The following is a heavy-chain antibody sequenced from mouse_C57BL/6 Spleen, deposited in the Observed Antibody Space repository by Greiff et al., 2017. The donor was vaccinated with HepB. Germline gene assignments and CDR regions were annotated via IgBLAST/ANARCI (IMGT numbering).Heavy chain of an antibody. CDR2: INPNNGGT. Sequence: VQLQQSGPELVKPGASVKIPCKASGYTFTDYNMDWVKQSHGKSLEWIGDINPNNGGTIYNQKFKGKATLTVDKSSSTAYMELRSLTSEDTAVYYCAKGDYYGSEGYFDGWGTGTTVTVSS. CDR3: AKGDYYGSEGYFDG. CDR1: GYTFTDYN. V-gene: IGHV1-18*01. J-gene: IGHJ1*03. D-gene: IGHD1-1*01.